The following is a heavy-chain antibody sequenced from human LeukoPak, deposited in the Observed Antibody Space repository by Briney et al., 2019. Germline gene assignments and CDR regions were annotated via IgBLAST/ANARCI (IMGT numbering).Heavy chain of an antibody. CDR1: GYTFTGYF. J-gene: IGHJ4*02. CDR3: AQRTDGGTYSEG. D-gene: IGHD1-26*01. Sequence: ASVKVSFKTSGYTFTGYFMHWVRQAPGQGLEWMGWMNPNSGGTNYAKKFQVRVTMTRDTSISTAYMELTDLTSDDTAVYYCAQRTDGGTYSEGWGQGTLVTVSS. V-gene: IGHV1-2*02. CDR2: MNPNSGGT.